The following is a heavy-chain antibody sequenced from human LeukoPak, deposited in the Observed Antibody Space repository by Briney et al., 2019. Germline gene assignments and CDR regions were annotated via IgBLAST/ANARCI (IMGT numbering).Heavy chain of an antibody. CDR2: IYYSGST. V-gene: IGHV4-31*02. D-gene: IGHD3-22*01. CDR3: ARRSLTYDSSGSYEGAFDY. CDR1: GFTFSTYW. J-gene: IGHJ4*02. Sequence: LRLSCAASGFTFSTYWMHWIRQHPGKGLEWIGYIYYSGSTYYNPSLESRVTISVDTSKNQFSLKLSSVTAADTAVYYCARRSLTYDSSGSYEGAFDYWGQGTLVTVSS.